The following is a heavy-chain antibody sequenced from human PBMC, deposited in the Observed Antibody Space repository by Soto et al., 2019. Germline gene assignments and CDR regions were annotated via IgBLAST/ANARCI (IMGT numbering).Heavy chain of an antibody. CDR1: GYTLTELS. J-gene: IGHJ3*02. D-gene: IGHD2-2*02. Sequence: ASVKVSCKVSGYTLTELSMHWVRQAPGKGLEWMGGFDPEDGETIYAQKFQGRVTMTEDTSTDTAYMELSSLRSEDTAVYYCATGGGVVVPAAIYAFDIWGQGTMVTVSS. CDR3: ATGGGVVVPAAIYAFDI. CDR2: FDPEDGET. V-gene: IGHV1-24*01.